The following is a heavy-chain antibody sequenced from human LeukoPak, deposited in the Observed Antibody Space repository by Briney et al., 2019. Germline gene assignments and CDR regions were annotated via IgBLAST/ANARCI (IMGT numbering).Heavy chain of an antibody. CDR1: GGTFSSYA. Sequence: SVKVSCKASGGTFSSYAISWVRQAPGQGVEGMGGIIPIFGTANYAQKFQGRVTITTDESKSTDYMEVSSLRSEDTAVYYCARSPTDFWSGYRSEYYYYYYMDVWGKGTTVTVSS. J-gene: IGHJ6*03. CDR2: IIPIFGTA. CDR3: ARSPTDFWSGYRSEYYYYYYMDV. D-gene: IGHD3-3*01. V-gene: IGHV1-69*05.